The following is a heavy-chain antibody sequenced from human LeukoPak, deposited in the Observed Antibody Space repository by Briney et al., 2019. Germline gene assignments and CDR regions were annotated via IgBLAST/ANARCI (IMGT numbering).Heavy chain of an antibody. V-gene: IGHV4-4*07. CDR3: ARVTDPRYNWFDP. CDR1: GGSISSHY. J-gene: IGHJ5*02. Sequence: SETLSLTCTVSGGSISSHYWTWIRQPAGKGPEWIGRIHASGSTNYNPSLKSRVNMSVDTSKNQFSLRLNSVTAADTAVYYCARVTDPRYNWFDPWGRGTLVTVSS. D-gene: IGHD2-21*02. CDR2: IHASGST.